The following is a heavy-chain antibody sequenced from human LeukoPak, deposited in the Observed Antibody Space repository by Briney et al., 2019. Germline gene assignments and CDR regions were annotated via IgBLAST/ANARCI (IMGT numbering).Heavy chain of an antibody. CDR3: ATGSTLDV. V-gene: IGHV1-24*01. J-gene: IGHJ6*04. Sequence: ASVNVSCKGSGYTLTELSMHWVRQAPGKGVEWMGGFDHEDGETIYAQTFKGRVTMTEDTSTDTAYMELSSLRSEDTAVYYCATGSTLDVWGEGTTVTISS. CDR1: GYTLTELS. CDR2: FDHEDGET. D-gene: IGHD2-2*01.